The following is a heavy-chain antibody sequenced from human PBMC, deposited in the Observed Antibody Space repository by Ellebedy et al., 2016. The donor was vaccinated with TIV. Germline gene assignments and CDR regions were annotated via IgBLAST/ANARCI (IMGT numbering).Heavy chain of an antibody. D-gene: IGHD3-22*01. CDR3: AREGDSSGYYYAGWFDP. CDR1: GYTFTSYG. CDR2: ISAYNGNT. J-gene: IGHJ5*02. V-gene: IGHV1-18*01. Sequence: ASVKVSXXASGYTFTSYGISWVRQAPGQGLEWMGWISAYNGNTNYAQKLQGRVTMTTDTSTSTAYMELRSLRSDDTAVYYCAREGDSSGYYYAGWFDPWGQGTLVTVSS.